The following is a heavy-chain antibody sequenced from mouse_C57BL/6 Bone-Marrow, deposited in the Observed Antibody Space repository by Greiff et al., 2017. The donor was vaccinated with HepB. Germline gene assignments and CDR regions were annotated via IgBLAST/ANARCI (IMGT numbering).Heavy chain of an antibody. V-gene: IGHV1-69*01. D-gene: IGHD2-4*01. Sequence: QVQLQQPGAELVMPGASVKLSCKASGYTFTSYWMHWVKQRPGQGLEWIGEIDPSDSYTNYNQKFKGKSTLTVDKSSSTAYMQLSSLTSEDSAVYYCARSGYYDSPYYYAMDYWGQGTSVTVSS. CDR2: IDPSDSYT. CDR3: ARSGYYDSPYYYAMDY. J-gene: IGHJ4*01. CDR1: GYTFTSYW.